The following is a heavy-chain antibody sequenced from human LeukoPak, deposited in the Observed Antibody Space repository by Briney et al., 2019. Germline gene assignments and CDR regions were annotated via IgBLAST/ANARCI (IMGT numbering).Heavy chain of an antibody. CDR3: ARWVDYGDYGDAFDI. CDR1: GGSISSYY. V-gene: IGHV4-59*01. Sequence: SETLSLTCTVSGGSISSYYWSWIRQPPGKGLEWIGYIYYSGSTNYNPSLKSRVTISVDTSKNQFSLKLSSVTAADTAVYYCARWVDYGDYGDAFDIWGQGTMVTVSS. J-gene: IGHJ3*02. CDR2: IYYSGST. D-gene: IGHD4-17*01.